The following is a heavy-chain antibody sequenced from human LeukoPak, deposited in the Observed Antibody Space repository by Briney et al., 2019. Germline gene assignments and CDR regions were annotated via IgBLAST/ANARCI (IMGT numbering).Heavy chain of an antibody. CDR2: INHSGST. Sequence: SETLSLTCAVYGGSFSGYYWSWIRQPAGKGLEWIGEINHSGSTNYNPSLKSRVTISVDTSKNQFSLKLSSVTAADTAVYYCARGQRLWFGELKFDYWGQGTLVTVSS. CDR3: ARGQRLWFGELKFDY. CDR1: GGSFSGYY. V-gene: IGHV4-34*01. J-gene: IGHJ4*02. D-gene: IGHD3-10*01.